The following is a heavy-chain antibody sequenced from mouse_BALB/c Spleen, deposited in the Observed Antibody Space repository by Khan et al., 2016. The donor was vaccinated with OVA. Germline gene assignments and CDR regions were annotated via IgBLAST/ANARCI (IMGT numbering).Heavy chain of an antibody. CDR3: ARGNYDGYYFDY. CDR2: ISYSGVT. D-gene: IGHD2-4*01. Sequence: EVQLVESGPGLVKPSQSLSLTCTVTGYSITSGYAWNWIRQFPGNKLEWMGYISYSGVTSYTPSLKSRISITRDTSKNQFSLQLNYVTTDDTATYDCARGNYDGYYFDYWGQGTTLTVSS. V-gene: IGHV3-2*02. CDR1: GYSITSGYA. J-gene: IGHJ2*01.